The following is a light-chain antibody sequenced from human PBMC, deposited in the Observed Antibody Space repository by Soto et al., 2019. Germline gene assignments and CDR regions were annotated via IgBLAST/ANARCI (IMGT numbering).Light chain of an antibody. CDR3: QQRHRWPIT. Sequence: EVVLTQSPVTLSFSPGERATLSCRASQSFRGLLAWYQQKPGQAPRLLIYDAYNRATGIPPRFSGSGSGTDSTLTISSLEPEDSAVYYCQQRHRWPITFGQGTRLEIK. V-gene: IGKV3-11*01. J-gene: IGKJ5*01. CDR1: QSFRGL. CDR2: DAY.